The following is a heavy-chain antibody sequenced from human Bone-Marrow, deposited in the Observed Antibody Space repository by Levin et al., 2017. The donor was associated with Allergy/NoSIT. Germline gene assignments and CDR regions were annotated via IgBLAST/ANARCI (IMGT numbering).Heavy chain of an antibody. J-gene: IGHJ5*02. CDR2: INHSGSS. D-gene: IGHD3-10*01. CDR3: ARSLTLIRGVTSWFDP. Sequence: PSETLSLTCGVYGGSFSGYYWNWIRQPPGKGLEWIGEINHSGSSKYNPSLKSRVIMSVDTSKNQFSLKLTSVTTADTAVYYCARSLTLIRGVTSWFDPWGQGTLVTVS. V-gene: IGHV4-34*01. CDR1: GGSFSGYY.